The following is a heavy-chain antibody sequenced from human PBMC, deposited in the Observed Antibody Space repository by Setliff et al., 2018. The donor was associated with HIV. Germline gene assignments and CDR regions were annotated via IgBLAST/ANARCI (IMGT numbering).Heavy chain of an antibody. CDR3: ARDAPGDSSGYSTGYFDY. CDR1: GGSISSYY. V-gene: IGHV4-59*01. CDR2: IYYSGST. Sequence: SETLSLTCTVSGGSISSYYWSWIRQPPGKGLEWIGYIYYSGSTNYNPSLKSRVTISVDTSKNHFSLKLSSVTAADTAVYYCARDAPGDSSGYSTGYFDYWGQGTTVT. D-gene: IGHD3-22*01. J-gene: IGHJ4*03.